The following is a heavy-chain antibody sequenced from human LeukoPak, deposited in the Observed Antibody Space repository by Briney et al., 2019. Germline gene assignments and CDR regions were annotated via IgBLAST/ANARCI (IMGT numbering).Heavy chain of an antibody. CDR2: IYSGGST. CDR3: ARAVHYYDSLGAAFDL. Sequence: PGGSLRLSCAASGFIVSINYMNWVRQAPGKGLEWVSVIYSGGSTYYADSVEGRFTISRDNSKNTLYLQMNSLRAEDTAVYYCARAVHYYDSLGAAFDLWGQGTMVTVSS. J-gene: IGHJ3*01. CDR1: GFIVSINY. D-gene: IGHD3-22*01. V-gene: IGHV3-53*01.